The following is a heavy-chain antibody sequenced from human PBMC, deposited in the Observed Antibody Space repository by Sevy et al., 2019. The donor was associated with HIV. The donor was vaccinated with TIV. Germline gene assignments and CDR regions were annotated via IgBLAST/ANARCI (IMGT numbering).Heavy chain of an antibody. Sequence: GGSLRLSCAASGFTFSSYAMHWVRQAPGKGLEWVAVISYDGSNKYYADSVKGRFTISRDNSKNTLYLQMNSLRAEDTAVYCCARDRRSNYYDSSGYYPDAFDIWGQGTMVTVSS. V-gene: IGHV3-30-3*01. CDR2: ISYDGSNK. CDR1: GFTFSSYA. CDR3: ARDRRSNYYDSSGYYPDAFDI. D-gene: IGHD3-22*01. J-gene: IGHJ3*02.